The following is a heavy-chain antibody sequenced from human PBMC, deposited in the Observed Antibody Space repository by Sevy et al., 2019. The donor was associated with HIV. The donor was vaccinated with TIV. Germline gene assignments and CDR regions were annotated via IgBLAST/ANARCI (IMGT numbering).Heavy chain of an antibody. CDR2: ISTYNSIT. Sequence: ASVKVSCKASGYTFTTYGITWVRQAPGQGLEWMGWISTYNSITNYAQKLHGRVTMTTDPSTSTAYMELRSLRSDDTAVYYCASSTQVAGRNNWFDPWGQGTLVTVSS. CDR3: ASSTQVAGRNNWFDP. CDR1: GYTFTTYG. V-gene: IGHV1-18*01. J-gene: IGHJ5*02. D-gene: IGHD6-19*01.